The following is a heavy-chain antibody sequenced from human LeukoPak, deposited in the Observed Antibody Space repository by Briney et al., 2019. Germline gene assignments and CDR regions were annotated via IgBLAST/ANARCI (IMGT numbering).Heavy chain of an antibody. J-gene: IGHJ4*02. V-gene: IGHV3-21*01. CDR3: ARVGCSGGTCYDY. CDR1: GFTFSSYS. CDR2: ISSGSNYI. Sequence: PGGSLRLSCAASGFTFSSYSMYWVRQAPGKGLEWVSFISSGSNYIYYIDSVKGRFTISRDNAKNSLYLQMNSLRVEDTAIYYCARVGCSGGTCYDYWGQGTLVTVSP. D-gene: IGHD2-15*01.